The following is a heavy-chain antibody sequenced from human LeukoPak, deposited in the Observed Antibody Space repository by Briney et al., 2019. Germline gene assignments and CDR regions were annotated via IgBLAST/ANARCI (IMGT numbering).Heavy chain of an antibody. J-gene: IGHJ2*01. CDR1: GFTFDDYA. D-gene: IGHD3-22*01. CDR2: IGWDNANI. Sequence: GGSLRLSCAASGFTFDDYAMHWVRQAPGKGLEWVSSIGWDNANIGYADSVKGRFTISRDNAKNSLYLQMNSLRAEDTALYYCAKASGSSGPYYWYLDLWGRGTLITVSS. V-gene: IGHV3-9*01. CDR3: AKASGSSGPYYWYLDL.